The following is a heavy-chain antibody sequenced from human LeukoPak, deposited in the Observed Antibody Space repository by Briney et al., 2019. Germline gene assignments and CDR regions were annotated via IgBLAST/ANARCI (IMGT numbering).Heavy chain of an antibody. D-gene: IGHD6-13*01. CDR2: ISGSGGSI. CDR3: AKSRGVYSSSWYCFDY. J-gene: IGHJ4*02. V-gene: IGHV3-23*01. Sequence: GGFLRLSCAASGFTFSSYAMSWVRQAPGKGLEWVSAISGSGGSIYYADSVKGRFTISRDNSKNTLYLQMNSLRAEDTAVYYCAKSRGVYSSSWYCFDYWGQGTLVTVSS. CDR1: GFTFSSYA.